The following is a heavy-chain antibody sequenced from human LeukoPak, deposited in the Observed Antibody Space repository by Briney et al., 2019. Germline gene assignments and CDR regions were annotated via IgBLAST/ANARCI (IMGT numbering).Heavy chain of an antibody. J-gene: IGHJ4*02. D-gene: IGHD1-26*01. CDR1: RFTFSSYT. V-gene: IGHV3-23*01. Sequence: GGSLRLSCAASRFTFSSYTMTCVRQPPGKGLEWVSTISVGGSTTYYADSVKGRFTISRDNSKNTLFLQMNSLRAEDTAVYYCARGCDSGSCTLLHSWGEGTLLTVSS. CDR3: ARGCDSGSCTLLHS. CDR2: ISVGGSTT.